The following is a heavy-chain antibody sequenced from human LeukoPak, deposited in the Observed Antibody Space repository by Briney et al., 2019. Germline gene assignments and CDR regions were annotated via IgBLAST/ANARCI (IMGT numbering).Heavy chain of an antibody. CDR1: GFTFTNYA. V-gene: IGHV3-23*01. CDR3: ARRDYYYCFDY. Sequence: GGSLKLSCAASGFTFTNYAMSWVRQAPGKGLEWVSVISGSGGSTYYADSVKGRFTISRVNSKNTLYLQMNSLRAEDTAVYYCARRDYYYCFDYWGQGTLVTVSS. J-gene: IGHJ4*02. CDR2: ISGSGGST. D-gene: IGHD3-22*01.